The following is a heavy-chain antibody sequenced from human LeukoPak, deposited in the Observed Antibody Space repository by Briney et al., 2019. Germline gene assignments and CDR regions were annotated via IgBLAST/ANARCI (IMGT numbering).Heavy chain of an antibody. CDR3: ARGAQSDAFDI. D-gene: IGHD1-26*01. CDR2: ISYDGSNK. V-gene: IGHV3-30-3*01. Sequence: GRSLRLSCAASGFTFSSYAMHWVRQAPRKGMEWVAVISYDGSNKYYADSVKGRFTISRVNSKNTLYLQMNSLRAEDTAVYYCARGAQSDAFDIWGQGTMVTVSS. J-gene: IGHJ3*02. CDR1: GFTFSSYA.